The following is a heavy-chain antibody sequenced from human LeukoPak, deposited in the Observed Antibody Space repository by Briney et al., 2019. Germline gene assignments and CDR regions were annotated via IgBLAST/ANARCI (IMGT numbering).Heavy chain of an antibody. CDR2: ISAYNGNT. J-gene: IGHJ6*02. V-gene: IGHV1-18*01. CDR1: GYTFTSYG. CDR3: ARNRPPYDILTGSVYYYYGMDV. D-gene: IGHD3-9*01. Sequence: ASVKVSCKASGYTFTSYGISWVRQAPGQGLEWMGWISAYNGNTNYAQKLQGRVTMTTDTSTSTAYMELRSLRSDDTAVYYCARNRPPYDILTGSVYYYYGMDVWGQGTTVTVSS.